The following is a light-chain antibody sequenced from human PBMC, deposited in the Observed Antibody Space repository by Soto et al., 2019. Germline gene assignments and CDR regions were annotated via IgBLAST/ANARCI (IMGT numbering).Light chain of an antibody. J-gene: IGKJ5*01. V-gene: IGKV1-17*01. CDR2: AAS. CDR3: QQLLSYPIT. CDR1: QTIMTY. Sequence: DIQMTQSPSSLSASVGDEVTITCRASQTIMTYLNWYQLKPGKPPRLLIYAASSLQSGVPSRFSGSGSGTSFTLTISSLQPEDFATYYCQQLLSYPITFGQGTRLEI.